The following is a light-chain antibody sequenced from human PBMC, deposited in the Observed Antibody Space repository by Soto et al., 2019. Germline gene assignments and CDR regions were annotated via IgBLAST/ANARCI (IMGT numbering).Light chain of an antibody. CDR2: LGS. J-gene: IGKJ1*01. CDR1: QSLLHNNGNNY. V-gene: IGKV2-28*01. Sequence: DIVMTQSPLSLPVTPGEPASISCRSSQSLLHNNGNNYLDWYLQKPGQSPQLLIYLGSNRASEVPDRFSGSGSGTDFTLKISRVEAEDVGVYYCMQPLQTPWTFGQGTKVDIK. CDR3: MQPLQTPWT.